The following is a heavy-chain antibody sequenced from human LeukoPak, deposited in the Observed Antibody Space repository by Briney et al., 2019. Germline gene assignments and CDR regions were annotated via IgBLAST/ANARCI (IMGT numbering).Heavy chain of an antibody. J-gene: IGHJ3*02. CDR2: ISGSGSTI. Sequence: GGSLRLSCVGSGFTFSSYEMNWVRQAPGKGLEWVSYISGSGSTIYYADSVKGRFTISRGNAKNSLYLQMNSLRAEDTAIYYCARAFDIWGQGTMVTVSS. CDR1: GFTFSSYE. V-gene: IGHV3-48*03. CDR3: ARAFDI.